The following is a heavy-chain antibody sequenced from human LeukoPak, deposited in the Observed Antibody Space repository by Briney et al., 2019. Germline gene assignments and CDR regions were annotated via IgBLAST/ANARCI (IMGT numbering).Heavy chain of an antibody. J-gene: IGHJ5*02. CDR2: IIPILGIA. D-gene: IGHD3-3*01. V-gene: IGHV1-69*02. CDR3: ARALGVVPRLIFGVVIRGYNWFDP. Sequence: GASVKVSCKASGGTFSSYTISWVRQAPGQGLEWMGRIIPILGIANYAQKFQGRVTITADKSTSTAYMELSSLRSEDTAVYYCARALGVVPRLIFGVVIRGYNWFDPWGQGTLVTVSS. CDR1: GGTFSSYT.